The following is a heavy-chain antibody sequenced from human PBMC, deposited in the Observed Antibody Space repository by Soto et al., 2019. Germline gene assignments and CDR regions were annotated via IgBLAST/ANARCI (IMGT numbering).Heavy chain of an antibody. Sequence: GGSLRLSCAASGFTFSSYSMNWVRQAPGKGLEWVSYISSSSSTIYYADSVKGRFTISRDNAKNSLYLQMNSLRAEDTAVYYCARDLANYGDYERYFQHWGQGTLVTVSS. CDR3: ARDLANYGDYERYFQH. V-gene: IGHV3-48*01. CDR2: ISSSSSTI. J-gene: IGHJ1*01. CDR1: GFTFSSYS. D-gene: IGHD4-17*01.